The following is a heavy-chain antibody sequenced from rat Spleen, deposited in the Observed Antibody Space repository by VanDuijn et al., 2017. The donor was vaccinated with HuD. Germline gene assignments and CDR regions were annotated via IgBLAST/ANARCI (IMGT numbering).Heavy chain of an antibody. CDR1: GFSLTSNS. Sequence: VQLKESGPGLMQPSETLSLTCSVSGFSLTSNSVHWVRQAPTKGLEWVATISYGDSSGHSSTYYRDSVKGRFTISTDNAKSTLSLQMDSLRSEDTATYYCARRHYGYTDYFDYWGQGVMVTVSS. J-gene: IGHJ2*01. CDR2: ISYGDSSGHSST. CDR3: ARRHYGYTDYFDY. D-gene: IGHD1-9*01. V-gene: IGHV5-29*01.